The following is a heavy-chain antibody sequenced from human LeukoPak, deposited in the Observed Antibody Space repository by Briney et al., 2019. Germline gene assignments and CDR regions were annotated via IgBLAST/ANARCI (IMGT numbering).Heavy chain of an antibody. CDR1: GASIRTYY. Sequence: SETLSLTCTVSGASIRTYYWSWIRQPPGKGLEWIGYIYYSGSTNYNPSLKSRVTISLDTSKNQFSLRLSSVTAADTAVYYCARVGSVSYHDYWGQGTLVTVSS. V-gene: IGHV4-59*01. CDR3: ARVGSVSYHDY. J-gene: IGHJ4*02. D-gene: IGHD1-26*01. CDR2: IYYSGST.